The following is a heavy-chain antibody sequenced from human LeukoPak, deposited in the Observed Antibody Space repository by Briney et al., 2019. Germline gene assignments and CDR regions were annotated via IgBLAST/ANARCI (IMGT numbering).Heavy chain of an antibody. CDR3: AGSLGYCTSNVCYLKY. CDR2: ISAYNGNT. J-gene: IGHJ4*02. D-gene: IGHD2-8*01. Sequence: WASVKVSCKASGYIFTNYAISWVRQAPGQGLEWMGWISAYNGNTNYAQKLQGRVTMTTDTSTSTAYMELRTLRSDDTAVYYCAGSLGYCTSNVCYLKYWGQGTLVTVSS. V-gene: IGHV1-18*01. CDR1: GYIFTNYA.